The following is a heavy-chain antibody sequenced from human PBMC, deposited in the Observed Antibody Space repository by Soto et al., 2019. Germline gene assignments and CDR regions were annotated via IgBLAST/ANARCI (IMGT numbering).Heavy chain of an antibody. CDR3: ARDAGSNDNWFDP. V-gene: IGHV4-31*11. D-gene: IGHD6-13*01. J-gene: IGHJ5*02. CDR2: IYYTGRA. CDR1: VDYPHNGCFY. Sequence: TLSLTCGVSVDYPHNGCFYWTWVRQLPGKGLEWMGYIYYTGRAYYNPSLESRLTMSVDRSTNQFSLKLSAVTAADTAIYYCARDAGSNDNWFDPWGQGTLVTVSS.